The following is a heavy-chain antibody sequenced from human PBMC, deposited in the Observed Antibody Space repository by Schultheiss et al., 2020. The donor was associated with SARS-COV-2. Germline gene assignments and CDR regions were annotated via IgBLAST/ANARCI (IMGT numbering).Heavy chain of an antibody. CDR1: GGTFSSYA. J-gene: IGHJ4*02. CDR3: ATRYVLRFLEWLPFDY. Sequence: ASVKVSCKASGGTFSSYAIIWVRQAPGQGLVWMGRITPNNGGTSYAQRFQGRVTMTRDTSISTAYMELSRLRSEDTAVYYCATRYVLRFLEWLPFDYWGQGTLVTVSS. V-gene: IGHV1-2*06. D-gene: IGHD3-3*01. CDR2: ITPNNGGT.